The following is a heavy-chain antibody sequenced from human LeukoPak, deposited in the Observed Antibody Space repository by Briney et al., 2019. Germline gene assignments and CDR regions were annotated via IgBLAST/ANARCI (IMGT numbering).Heavy chain of an antibody. CDR1: GGSISSYY. CDR3: ARHVIAVAGPGAFDY. J-gene: IGHJ4*02. V-gene: IGHV4-59*08. Sequence: SETLSLTCTVSGGSISSYYWSWIRQPPGKGLEWIGYIYYSGSTNYNPSLKSRVTISVDTSKNQFSLKLSSVTAADTAVYYCARHVIAVAGPGAFDYWGQGTLVTVSS. D-gene: IGHD6-19*01. CDR2: IYYSGST.